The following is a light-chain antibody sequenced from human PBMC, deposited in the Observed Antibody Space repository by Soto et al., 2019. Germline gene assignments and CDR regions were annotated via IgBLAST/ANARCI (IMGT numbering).Light chain of an antibody. Sequence: QSALTQPASVSGSPGQSITISCTGTSSDLGSYPYVSWYQQHPGKAPKLMLYDVDSRPSGVSNRFPGSKSGNTASLTISGLQAEDEADYYCGSYTTSSTVVFGGGTQLTVL. J-gene: IGLJ2*01. CDR2: DVD. CDR3: GSYTTSSTVV. CDR1: SSDLGSYPY. V-gene: IGLV2-14*03.